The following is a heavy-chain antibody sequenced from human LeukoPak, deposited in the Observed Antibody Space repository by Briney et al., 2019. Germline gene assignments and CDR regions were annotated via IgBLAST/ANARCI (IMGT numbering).Heavy chain of an antibody. D-gene: IGHD6-13*01. CDR2: TYYRSKWYN. V-gene: IGHV6-1*01. J-gene: IGHJ4*02. CDR3: ARERSSSWVAPFDY. Sequence: SQTLSLTCDISGDSVASNSAAWNWIRQSLSRGLEWLGRTYYRSKWYNDYAVSVKSRITINPDTSKNQFSLQLNSVTPEDTAVYYCARERSSSWVAPFDYWGQGTLVTVSS. CDR1: GDSVASNSAA.